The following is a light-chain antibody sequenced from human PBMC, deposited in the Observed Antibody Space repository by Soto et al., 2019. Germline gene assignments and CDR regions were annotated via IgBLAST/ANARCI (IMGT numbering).Light chain of an antibody. Sequence: DIQMTQSPSTLSASVGDRVTITCRASKSINNWLAWYQQKPGKAPKLLIYKASTLESGVPSRFSGSGSGTEFTLTISSLQPDDFATYYCQQYTTFSTFGHGTKLEIK. CDR2: KAS. CDR3: QQYTTFST. CDR1: KSINNW. J-gene: IGKJ2*01. V-gene: IGKV1-5*03.